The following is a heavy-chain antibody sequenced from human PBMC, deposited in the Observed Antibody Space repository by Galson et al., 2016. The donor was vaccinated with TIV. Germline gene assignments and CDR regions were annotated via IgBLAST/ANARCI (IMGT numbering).Heavy chain of an antibody. CDR3: ARDVHGNEVSDYSDH. D-gene: IGHD5/OR15-5a*01. V-gene: IGHV1-46*01. CDR1: GYSFTGYH. Sequence: SVKVSCKASGYSFTGYHMQWVRQAPGQGLEWMGIINPSGGSTSYAQKFQGRVTMSVDTSTNQFSLNLRSVTAADTAVYYCARDVHGNEVSDYSDHWGQGTLVTVSS. J-gene: IGHJ4*02. CDR2: INPSGGST.